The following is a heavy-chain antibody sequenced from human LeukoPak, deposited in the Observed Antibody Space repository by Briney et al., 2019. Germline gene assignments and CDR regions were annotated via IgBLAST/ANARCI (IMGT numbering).Heavy chain of an antibody. CDR1: GFTFSSYG. CDR3: AKDSGSDFWSGYLDY. J-gene: IGHJ4*02. V-gene: IGHV3-30*18. Sequence: GGSLRLSCAASGFTFSSYGMHWVRQAPGKGREGGAVISYDGSNKYYADSVKGRFTISRDNSKNTLYLQMNSLRAEDTAVYYCAKDSGSDFWSGYLDYWGQGTLVTVSS. D-gene: IGHD3-3*01. CDR2: ISYDGSNK.